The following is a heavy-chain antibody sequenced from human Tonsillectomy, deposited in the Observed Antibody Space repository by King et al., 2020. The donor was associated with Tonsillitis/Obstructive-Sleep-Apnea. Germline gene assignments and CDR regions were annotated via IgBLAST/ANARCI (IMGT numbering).Heavy chain of an antibody. CDR1: GFSFGDYT. Sequence: VQLVESGGGLVQPGRSLRLSCTASGFSFGDYTMSWVRQAPGKGLEWVGFIRNEAYGGTTEYAASVKGRFTISRDDSNSIAYLQMNSLKTEDTAVYYCTRDHYFESGGYFLYWGQGTLVTVSS. V-gene: IGHV3-49*04. CDR3: TRDHYFESGGYFLY. D-gene: IGHD3-22*01. CDR2: IRNEAYGGTT. J-gene: IGHJ4*02.